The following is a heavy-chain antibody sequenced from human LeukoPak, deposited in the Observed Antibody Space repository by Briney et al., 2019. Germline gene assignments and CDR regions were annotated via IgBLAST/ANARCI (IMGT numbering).Heavy chain of an antibody. CDR2: ISYDGSNK. D-gene: IGHD3-10*01. Sequence: QTGGSLRLSCAPSGFTFSAYSMNWVCQAPGKGLEWVAVISYDGSNKYYADSVKGRFTISRDNSKNTLYLQMNSLRAEDTAVYYCARDLGPYYYGSGSPRKGFDPWGQGTLVTVSS. V-gene: IGHV3-30*03. CDR3: ARDLGPYYYGSGSPRKGFDP. J-gene: IGHJ5*02. CDR1: GFTFSAYS.